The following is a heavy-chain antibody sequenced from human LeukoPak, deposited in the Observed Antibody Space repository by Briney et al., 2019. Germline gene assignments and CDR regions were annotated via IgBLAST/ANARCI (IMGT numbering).Heavy chain of an antibody. CDR2: ISSSSSYI. CDR3: ARDDSVGDGYNFDAFDI. D-gene: IGHD5-12*01. V-gene: IGHV3-21*01. CDR1: GFTFSSYS. Sequence: GGSLRLSCAASGFTFSSYSMNWVRQAPGKGLEWVSSISSSSSYIYYADSVKGRFTISRDNAKNSLYLQMNSLRDEDTAVYYCARDDSVGDGYNFDAFDIWGQGTMVTVSS. J-gene: IGHJ3*02.